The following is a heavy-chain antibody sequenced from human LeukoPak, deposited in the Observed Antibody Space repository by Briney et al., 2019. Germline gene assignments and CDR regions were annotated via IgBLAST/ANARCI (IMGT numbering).Heavy chain of an antibody. Sequence: GGSLRLTCAASGFTFSSYWMTWVRQAPGKGLEWVANINQDGSEKYYVDSVKGRFTISRDNAKNSLYLQMNSLRAEDTAVYYCARPTVTTGVDAFDIWGQGTVVTVSS. J-gene: IGHJ3*02. V-gene: IGHV3-7*01. CDR3: ARPTVTTGVDAFDI. CDR1: GFTFSSYW. D-gene: IGHD4-11*01. CDR2: INQDGSEK.